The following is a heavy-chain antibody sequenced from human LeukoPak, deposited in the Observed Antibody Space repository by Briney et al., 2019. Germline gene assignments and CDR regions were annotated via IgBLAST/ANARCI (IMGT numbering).Heavy chain of an antibody. Sequence: KPSETLSLTCAVYGGSFSGYYWSWIRQPPGKGLEWIGEINHSGSTNYNPSLKSRVTISVDTSKNQFSLKLSSVTAADTAVYYCATMTTVTTAGFDYWGQGTLVTVSS. V-gene: IGHV4-34*01. D-gene: IGHD4-17*01. CDR1: GGSFSGYY. CDR3: ATMTTVTTAGFDY. CDR2: INHSGST. J-gene: IGHJ4*02.